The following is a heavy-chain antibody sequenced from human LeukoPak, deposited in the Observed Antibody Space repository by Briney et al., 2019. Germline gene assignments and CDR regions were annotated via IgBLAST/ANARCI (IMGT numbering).Heavy chain of an antibody. J-gene: IGHJ6*03. V-gene: IGHV1-8*01. CDR2: MNPNSGNT. CDR1: GYTFTSYD. D-gene: IGHD2-2*01. Sequence: ASVKVSCMASGYTFTSYDINWVRQATGQGLEWMGWMNPNSGNTGYAQKFQGRVTMTRNNSISTAYMELSSLRSEDTAVYYCARSSTRGGYYYYYMDVWGKGTTVTVSS. CDR3: ARSSTRGGYYYYYMDV.